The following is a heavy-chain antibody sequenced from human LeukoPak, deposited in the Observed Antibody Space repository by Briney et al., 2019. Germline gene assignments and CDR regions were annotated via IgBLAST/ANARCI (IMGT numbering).Heavy chain of an antibody. J-gene: IGHJ1*01. Sequence: GGSLRLSCAASGFAFSSYVMSWVRQVPGKGLEWVSTISGSGGSTYYADSVKGRFTISRDNSKNTLYLQMDSLTADDTAVYYCAKGTIVVVVTATGWFQHWGQGTLVSVSS. CDR3: AKGTIVVVVTATGWFQH. V-gene: IGHV3-23*01. CDR1: GFAFSSYV. D-gene: IGHD2-15*01. CDR2: ISGSGGST.